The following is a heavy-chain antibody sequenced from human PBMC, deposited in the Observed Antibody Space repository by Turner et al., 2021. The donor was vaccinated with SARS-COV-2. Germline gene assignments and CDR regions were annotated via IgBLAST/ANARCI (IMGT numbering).Heavy chain of an antibody. D-gene: IGHD3-3*01. J-gene: IGHJ6*02. CDR1: GFTFTSYS. CDR3: ARDLYDFWSGYHSYYYGMDV. Sequence: EVQLVESGGGLVKPGGSLRLACAASGFTFTSYSMNWVRQAPGKGLEWVSSISSSSSYIDYADSVKGRFTISRDNAKNSLYLKMNGLRAEDTAVYYCARDLYDFWSGYHSYYYGMDVWGQGTTVTVSS. V-gene: IGHV3-21*01. CDR2: ISSSSSYI.